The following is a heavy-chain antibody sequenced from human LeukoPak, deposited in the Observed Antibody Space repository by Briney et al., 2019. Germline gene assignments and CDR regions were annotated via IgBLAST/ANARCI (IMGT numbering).Heavy chain of an antibody. D-gene: IGHD2/OR15-2a*01. Sequence: SETLSLTCTVSGGSLSSYYWTWIRQPPGKGLEWIGYTYTSGSTNYNPSLKSRVTMSVDTSKNQFSLKLSSVTAADTAVYYCARDDDSSTYHRGAFDYWGQGTLVTVSS. CDR1: GGSLSSYY. J-gene: IGHJ4*02. CDR2: TYTSGST. V-gene: IGHV4-59*01. CDR3: ARDDDSSTYHRGAFDY.